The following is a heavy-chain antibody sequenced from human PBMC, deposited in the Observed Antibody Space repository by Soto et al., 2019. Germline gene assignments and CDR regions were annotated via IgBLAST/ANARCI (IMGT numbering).Heavy chain of an antibody. CDR3: ARPTRYYYDTSDLSAWFDP. Sequence: SVKVSCKASGGTFSSFAISWVRQAPGQGLEWMGGIIPIFGTANYAQKFQGRVTITADESTSTAYMELSSLRSEDTAIYYCARPTRYYYDTSDLSAWFDPWGKETLVTVAS. D-gene: IGHD3-22*01. CDR2: IIPIFGTA. J-gene: IGHJ5*02. CDR1: GGTFSSFA. V-gene: IGHV1-69*13.